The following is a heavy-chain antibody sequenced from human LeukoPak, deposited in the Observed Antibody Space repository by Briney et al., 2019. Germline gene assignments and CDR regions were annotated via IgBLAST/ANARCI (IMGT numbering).Heavy chain of an antibody. V-gene: IGHV4-4*07. D-gene: IGHD3-3*01. CDR3: ARDGIFGVVSPGPYYMDV. Sequence: SETLSLTCTVSGGSISSYYWSWIRQPAGKGLEWIGRIYTSGSTNYNPSLKSRVTMSVDTSKNQFSLKLSSVTAADTAVYYCARDGIFGVVSPGPYYMDVWGKGTTVTVSS. CDR2: IYTSGST. CDR1: GGSISSYY. J-gene: IGHJ6*03.